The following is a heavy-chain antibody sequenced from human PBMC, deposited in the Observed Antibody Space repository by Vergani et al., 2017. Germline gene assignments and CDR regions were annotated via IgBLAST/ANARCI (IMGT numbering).Heavy chain of an antibody. CDR2: IYSSGST. CDR1: NGSIHNGSYY. J-gene: IGHJ5*02. V-gene: IGHV4-61*02. CDR3: ARGAVMGTTNRGDWFDP. D-gene: IGHD1-1*01. Sequence: QVQLQESGPGLVKPSQTLSLTCIVSNGSIHNGSYYWNWIRQPAGKRLEWIGRIYSSGSTKYNPTLKSRVTISIDTTKNQFSLKLTSVTAAKTAVYYCARGAVMGTTNRGDWFDPWGQGTLVTVSS.